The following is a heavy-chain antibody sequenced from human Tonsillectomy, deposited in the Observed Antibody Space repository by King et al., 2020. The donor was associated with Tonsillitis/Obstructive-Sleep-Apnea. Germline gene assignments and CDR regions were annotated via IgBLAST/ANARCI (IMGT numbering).Heavy chain of an antibody. J-gene: IGHJ6*03. CDR1: GGSISSYY. D-gene: IGHD2-2*01. CDR2: IYYSGST. Sequence: QLQESGPGLVKPSETLSLTCTVSGGSISSYYWSWLRQPPGKGLEWIGYIYYSGSTNYNPSLKSRVTISVDTSKNQFSLKLSSVTAADTAVYYCARDRTDCSSTSCYSGRGYYYYMDVWGKGTTVTVSS. CDR3: ARDRTDCSSTSCYSGRGYYYYMDV. V-gene: IGHV4-59*01.